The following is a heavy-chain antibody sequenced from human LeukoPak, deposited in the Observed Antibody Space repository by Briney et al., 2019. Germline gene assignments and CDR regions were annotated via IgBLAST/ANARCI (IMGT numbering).Heavy chain of an antibody. Sequence: GGSLRLSCAASGFTFDDYAMHWVRQAPGKGLEWVSGISWNSGSIGYADSVKGRFTISRDNAKNSLYLQMNSLRAEDMALYYCAKGGIAAAGPADYMDVWGKGTTVTVSS. CDR2: ISWNSGSI. V-gene: IGHV3-9*03. J-gene: IGHJ6*03. CDR3: AKGGIAAAGPADYMDV. D-gene: IGHD6-13*01. CDR1: GFTFDDYA.